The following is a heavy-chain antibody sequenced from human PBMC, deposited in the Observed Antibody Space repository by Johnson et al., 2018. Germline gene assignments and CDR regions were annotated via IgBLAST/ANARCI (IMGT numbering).Heavy chain of an antibody. CDR3: AGRADYYDGSGYYQDACDI. CDR1: GGSISSYY. Sequence: QVQLQESGPGLVKPSETLSLTCTVSGGSISSYYWSWIRQPPGKGLEWIGYIYYSGSTNYNPSLKSRVTISVDTSKNQFSLKLSSVTAADTAVFYCAGRADYYDGSGYYQDACDIWGKGTMVTVSS. J-gene: IGHJ3*02. V-gene: IGHV4-59*01. D-gene: IGHD3-22*01. CDR2: IYYSGST.